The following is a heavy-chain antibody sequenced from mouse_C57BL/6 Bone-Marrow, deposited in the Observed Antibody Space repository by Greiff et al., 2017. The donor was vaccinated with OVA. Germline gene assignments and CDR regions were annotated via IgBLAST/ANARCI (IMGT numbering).Heavy chain of an antibody. J-gene: IGHJ4*01. CDR2: IYPGSGST. D-gene: IGHD1-1*01. CDR3: ARNVATRAMDY. V-gene: IGHV1-55*01. CDR1: GYTFTSYW. Sequence: QVQLQQSGAELVKPGASVKMSCKASGYTFTSYWITWVKQRPGQGLEWIGDIYPGSGSTNYNEKFKSKATLTVDTSSSTAYMQLSSLTSEDSAVYYCARNVATRAMDYWGQGTSVTVSS.